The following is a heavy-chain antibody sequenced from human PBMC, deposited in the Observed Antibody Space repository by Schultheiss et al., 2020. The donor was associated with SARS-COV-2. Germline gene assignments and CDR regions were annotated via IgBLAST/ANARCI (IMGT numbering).Heavy chain of an antibody. Sequence: ASVKVSCKASGYTFTGYYMHWVRQAPGQGLEWMGWINPNSGGTNYAQKFQGRVTMTRDTSISTAYMELSRLRSDDTAVYYCARVGGPRYCSGGSCYFPENAWFDPWGQGTLVTVSS. CDR3: ARVGGPRYCSGGSCYFPENAWFDP. CDR1: GYTFTGYY. D-gene: IGHD2-15*01. J-gene: IGHJ5*02. CDR2: INPNSGGT. V-gene: IGHV1-2*02.